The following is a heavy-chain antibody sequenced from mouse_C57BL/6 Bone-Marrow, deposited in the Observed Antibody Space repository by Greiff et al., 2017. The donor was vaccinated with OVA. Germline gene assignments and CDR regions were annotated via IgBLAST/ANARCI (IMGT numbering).Heavy chain of an antibody. CDR3: ARVAGVTTAWFAY. D-gene: IGHD2-3*01. CDR2: ISAGGSYT. CDR1: GFTFSSYD. Sequence: EVQVVESGGGLVKPGGSLKLSCAASGFTFSSYDMSWVRQTPEQRLEWVATISAGGSYTYYAANVQGRFTISRDTAKNTLYLQMSTLTSEDPALDYCARVAGVTTAWFAYWGQGTLVTVSA. V-gene: IGHV5-4*01. J-gene: IGHJ3*01.